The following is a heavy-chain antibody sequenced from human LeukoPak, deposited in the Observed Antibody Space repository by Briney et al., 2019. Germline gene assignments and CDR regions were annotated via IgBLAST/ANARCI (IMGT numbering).Heavy chain of an antibody. Sequence: PGGSLRLSCEASGFTFSSYRMHWVRQAPGKGLEWVAVIWYDGSDKYYADSVKGRFSISRDNSKNTLYLQMNSLRAEDTAVYYCARELPPVVNFYFDSWGQGTLVTVSS. CDR2: IWYDGSDK. J-gene: IGHJ4*02. CDR1: GFTFSSYR. V-gene: IGHV3-33*01. D-gene: IGHD3-22*01. CDR3: ARELPPVVNFYFDS.